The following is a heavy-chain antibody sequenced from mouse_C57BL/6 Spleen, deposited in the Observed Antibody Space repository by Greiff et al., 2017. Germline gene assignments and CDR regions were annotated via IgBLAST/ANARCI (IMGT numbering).Heavy chain of an antibody. CDR3: ARGEVGVMDY. CDR2: IYPRGGST. J-gene: IGHJ4*01. CDR1: GYTFTSYG. V-gene: IGHV1-85*01. D-gene: IGHD1-3*01. Sequence: QVQLQQSGPELVKPGATVTLSCKASGYTFTSYGINWVHQRPGQGLEWIGWIYPRGGSTKYNEKFKGQGTLTVDTSSSTAYMELRSLTSENAAVYCGARGEVGVMDYWGQGTSVTVSS.